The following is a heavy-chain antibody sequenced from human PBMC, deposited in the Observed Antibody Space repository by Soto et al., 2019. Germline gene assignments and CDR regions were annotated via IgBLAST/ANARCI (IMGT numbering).Heavy chain of an antibody. CDR3: ARVPRGFGSYYLDY. CDR1: GYTFTGYY. Sequence: ASVKVSCKASGYTFTGYYMHWVRQAPGQGLEWMGWINPNSGCTNYAQKFQGRVTMTRDTSISTAYMELSRLRSDDTAVYYCARVPRGFGSYYLDYWGQGTLVTVSS. J-gene: IGHJ4*02. CDR2: INPNSGCT. V-gene: IGHV1-2*02. D-gene: IGHD3-10*01.